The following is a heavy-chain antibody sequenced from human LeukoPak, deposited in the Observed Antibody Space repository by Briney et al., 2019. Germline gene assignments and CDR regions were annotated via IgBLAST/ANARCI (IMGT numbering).Heavy chain of an antibody. Sequence: ASVKVSCKASGYTFTNYTISWVRQAPGQGLEWMGWISAYNGNTNYARKLQGRVTMTTDTSTSTAYMELRSLRSDDTAVYYCARGGVVVVTATPGDYWGQGTLVTVSS. CDR3: ARGGVVVVTATPGDY. D-gene: IGHD2-21*02. J-gene: IGHJ4*02. CDR1: GYTFTNYT. CDR2: ISAYNGNT. V-gene: IGHV1-18*01.